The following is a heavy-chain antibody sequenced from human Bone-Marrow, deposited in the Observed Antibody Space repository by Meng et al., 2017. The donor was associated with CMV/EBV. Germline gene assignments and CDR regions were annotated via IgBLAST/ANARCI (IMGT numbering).Heavy chain of an antibody. D-gene: IGHD1-14*01. V-gene: IGHV3-23*03. Sequence: GGSLRLSCAASGFTFSSYAMTWVRQAPGKGLEWVSIIYSGGSAYYTDSVKGRFTISRDNSQDTLYLQMDSLRAEDTAVYYCAKVGQTVRKRYFYGVDVWGGGTTVTVSS. CDR2: IIYSGGSA. CDR1: GFTFSSYA. CDR3: AKVGQTVRKRYFYGVDV. J-gene: IGHJ6*04.